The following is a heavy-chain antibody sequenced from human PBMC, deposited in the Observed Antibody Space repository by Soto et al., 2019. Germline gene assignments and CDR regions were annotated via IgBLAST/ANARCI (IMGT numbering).Heavy chain of an antibody. Sequence: EVQLVETGGGLIQPGGSLRLSCAASGLIVSTNYMNWVRQAPGKGLEWVSVLYSGGSTHYAGSVKGRFIISRDNSKNTLYLQMNSRRAEDSAVYYCARDRPGDEGDAFDIWGHRTLVTVSS. D-gene: IGHD3-10*01. J-gene: IGHJ3*02. CDR1: GLIVSTNY. V-gene: IGHV3-53*02. CDR2: LYSGGST. CDR3: ARDRPGDEGDAFDI.